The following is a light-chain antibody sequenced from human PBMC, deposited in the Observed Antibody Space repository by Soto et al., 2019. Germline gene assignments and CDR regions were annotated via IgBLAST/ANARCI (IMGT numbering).Light chain of an antibody. CDR2: EVS. Sequence: QSGLTQPPSASGSPGQSVTIPCTGTSSDVGAYNYVSWYQQLPGKAPKLIIYEVSKRPSGVPDRFSGSKSGNTASLTVSGLQAEDEADYYCTSYAGTYSFFYVFGTGTKVTVL. V-gene: IGLV2-8*01. CDR1: SSDVGAYNY. CDR3: TSYAGTYSFFYV. J-gene: IGLJ1*01.